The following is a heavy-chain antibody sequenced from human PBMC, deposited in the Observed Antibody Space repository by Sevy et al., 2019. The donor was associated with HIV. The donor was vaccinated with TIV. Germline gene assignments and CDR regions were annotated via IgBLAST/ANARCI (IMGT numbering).Heavy chain of an antibody. CDR2: INAGNGNT. Sequence: ASVKVSCKASGYTFTSYAMHWVRQALGQRLEWMGWINAGNGNTKYSQKFQGRVTITRDTSASTAYMELRSLRSEDTAVYYCARAGQQWLVPTFDYWGQGTLVTVSS. CDR3: ARAGQQWLVPTFDY. J-gene: IGHJ4*02. V-gene: IGHV1-3*01. D-gene: IGHD6-19*01. CDR1: GYTFTSYA.